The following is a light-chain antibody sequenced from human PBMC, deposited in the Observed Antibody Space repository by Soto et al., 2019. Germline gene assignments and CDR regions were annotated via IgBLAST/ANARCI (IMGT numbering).Light chain of an antibody. Sequence: EIVMTQSPATLSVSPGERATLSCRASQSMSSNLAWYQQRPGQAPRLIIYGASTRATGIPARFSGSRSGTDCTLTISSLLSEDVAVYYCHQYYKWPLTFGGGTKVDIK. CDR3: HQYYKWPLT. CDR2: GAS. CDR1: QSMSSN. V-gene: IGKV3-15*01. J-gene: IGKJ4*01.